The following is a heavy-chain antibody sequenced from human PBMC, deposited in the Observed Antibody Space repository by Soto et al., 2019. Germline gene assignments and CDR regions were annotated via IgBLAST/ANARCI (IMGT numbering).Heavy chain of an antibody. Sequence: GGSLRLSCAVSGFTFSDYYMSWIRQAPGKGLQWVSNIRSSGSAIYYADSVKGRFTISRDNAENSLYLQMNSLRAEDTAVYYCAREHDTSGSGYFDYWGQGALVTVYS. D-gene: IGHD3-22*01. J-gene: IGHJ4*02. CDR3: AREHDTSGSGYFDY. CDR1: GFTFSDYY. V-gene: IGHV3-11*01. CDR2: IRSSGSAI.